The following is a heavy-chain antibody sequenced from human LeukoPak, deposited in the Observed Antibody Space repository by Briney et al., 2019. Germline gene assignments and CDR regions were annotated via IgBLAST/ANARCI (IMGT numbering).Heavy chain of an antibody. CDR1: GFILSDYY. V-gene: IGHV3-11*01. CDR3: ARKGLGGELGGFDS. Sequence: GGSLRLSCAASGFILSDYYMTWIRQAPGRGLEWVSYISSSGTSIYYADSVKGRFTISRDNAKNSLYLQMNSLRVEETALYYCARKGLGGELGGFDSWGQGTLVTVSS. CDR2: ISSSGTSI. J-gene: IGHJ4*02. D-gene: IGHD1-26*01.